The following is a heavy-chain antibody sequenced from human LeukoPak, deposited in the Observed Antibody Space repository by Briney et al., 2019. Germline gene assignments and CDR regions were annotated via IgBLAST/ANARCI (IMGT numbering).Heavy chain of an antibody. D-gene: IGHD3-10*01. V-gene: IGHV3-53*05. CDR1: GFTVTSNY. Sequence: GGSLRLSCAASGFTVTSNYMSWVRQSPGKGLEWVSVIYSGGTTYYADSVKGRFTISRDNAKNSLYLQMNSLRPEDTAVYYCASIESRGWYSSDYYMDVWGKGTTVTVSS. CDR3: ASIESRGWYSSDYYMDV. CDR2: IYSGGTT. J-gene: IGHJ6*03.